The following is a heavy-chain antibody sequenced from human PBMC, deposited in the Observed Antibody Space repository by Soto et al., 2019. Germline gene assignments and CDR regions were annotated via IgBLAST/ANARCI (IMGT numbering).Heavy chain of an antibody. Sequence: ASVKVPCKASGYTFTSYGISWVRQAPGQGLEWMGWISAYNGNTNYAQKLQGRVTMTTDTSTSTAYMELRSLRSDDTDVYYCARSHSLNEGYGTFDYWGKVDMVTVSS. J-gene: IGHJ4*02. D-gene: IGHD1-1*01. CDR2: ISAYNGNT. CDR1: GYTFTSYG. V-gene: IGHV1-18*04. CDR3: ARSHSLNEGYGTFDY.